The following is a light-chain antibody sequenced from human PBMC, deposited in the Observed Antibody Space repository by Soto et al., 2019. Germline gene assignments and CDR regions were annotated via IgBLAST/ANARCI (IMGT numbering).Light chain of an antibody. CDR3: QSYDSNLSVV. V-gene: IGLV1-40*01. CDR1: SSNIGRGYD. CDR2: CDS. Sequence: QSALTQPPSVSGAPGQTVTISCTGTSSNIGRGYDVPWYQQLPGRAPKLLIYCDSNRPSGVPDRFSGSKSGTSASLAISGLQVEDEADYYCQSYDSNLSVVFGGGTKVTVL. J-gene: IGLJ2*01.